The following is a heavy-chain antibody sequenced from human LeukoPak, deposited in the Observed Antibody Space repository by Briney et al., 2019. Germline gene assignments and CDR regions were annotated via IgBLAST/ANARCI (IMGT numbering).Heavy chain of an antibody. CDR1: GGSISSSSYC. Sequence: SETLSLTCTVSGGSISSSSYCWGWIRHPPGKGREWVGSIYYSGSPYYNPSLKSRVTISVDTSKNQFSLKLSSVTAADTAVYYCARERIWFGELNCYMDVWGKGTTVTVSS. J-gene: IGHJ6*03. D-gene: IGHD3-10*01. V-gene: IGHV4-39*07. CDR2: IYYSGSP. CDR3: ARERIWFGELNCYMDV.